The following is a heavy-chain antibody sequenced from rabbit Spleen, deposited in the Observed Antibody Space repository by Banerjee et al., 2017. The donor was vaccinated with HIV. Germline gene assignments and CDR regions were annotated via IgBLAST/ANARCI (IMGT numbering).Heavy chain of an antibody. J-gene: IGHJ4*01. D-gene: IGHD1-1*01. CDR2: IYAGSSGNT. Sequence: QSLEESGGGLVKPGGTLTLTCKASGFSFNSGYDMCWVRQAPGKGLEWIACIYAGSSGNTYSATWAKGRFTISKASSTTVTLQMTSLTAADTATYFCARGLGSGYFGSYYFTLWGQGTLVTVS. V-gene: IGHV1S40*01. CDR3: ARGLGSGYFGSYYFTL. CDR1: GFSFNSGYD.